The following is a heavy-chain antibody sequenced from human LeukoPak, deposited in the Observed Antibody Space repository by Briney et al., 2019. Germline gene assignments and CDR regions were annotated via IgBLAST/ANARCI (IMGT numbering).Heavy chain of an antibody. D-gene: IGHD2-2*01. CDR1: GYSFTSYW. CDR2: IDPSDSYT. V-gene: IGHV5-10-1*01. Sequence: GESLKISCKGSGYSFTSYWISWVRQMPGKGLEWMGRIDPSDSYTNYSPSFQGHVTISADKSISTAYLQWSSLKASDTAMYYCARLLDTRVVPAAIYDYWGQGTLVTVSS. J-gene: IGHJ4*02. CDR3: ARLLDTRVVPAAIYDY.